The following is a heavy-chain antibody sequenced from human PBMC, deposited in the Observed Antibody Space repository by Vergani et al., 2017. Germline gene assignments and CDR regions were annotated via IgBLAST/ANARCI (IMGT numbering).Heavy chain of an antibody. J-gene: IGHJ6*02. CDR3: TTYPRYCGDCSCYWLRDHHYYGMDV. Sequence: EVQLVESGGGIVKPGGSLRLSCVASGFSFRNAWMNWVRRTPGKGLEWVGRIKSTFDRGTTDYAAAVKGRFTISRDDSNNTLFLQMNGLKTEDIGVYYCTTYPRYCGDCSCYWLRDHHYYGMDVWGQGTTVTVSS. CDR1: GFSFRNAW. CDR2: IKSTFDRGTT. V-gene: IGHV3-15*07. D-gene: IGHD2-21*01.